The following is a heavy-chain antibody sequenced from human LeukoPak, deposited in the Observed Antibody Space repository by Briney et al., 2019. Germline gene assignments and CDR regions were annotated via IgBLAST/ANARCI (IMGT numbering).Heavy chain of an antibody. CDR3: ARRTSRYYMDV. CDR2: IYYSGNT. CDR1: GGSISSSSYY. D-gene: IGHD2-2*01. Sequence: SETLSLTCTVSGGSISSSSYYWGWIRQPPGKGLEWIGSIYYSGNTYYNPSLKSRVTISVDTSKNQFSLKLSSVTAADTAVYYFARRTSRYYMDVWGKGTTVTVSS. J-gene: IGHJ6*03. V-gene: IGHV4-39*01.